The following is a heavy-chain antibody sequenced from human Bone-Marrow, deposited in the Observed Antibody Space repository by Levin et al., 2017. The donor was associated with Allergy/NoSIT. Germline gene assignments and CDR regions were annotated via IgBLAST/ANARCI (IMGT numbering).Heavy chain of an antibody. CDR1: GYTFTGYY. CDR2: INPNSGGT. D-gene: IGHD2-2*01. Sequence: PGGSLRLSCKASGYTFTGYYMHWVRQAPGQGLEWMGWINPNSGGTNYAQKFQGRVTMTRDTSISTAYMELSRLRSDDTAVYYCARLTEGEEGYCSSTSCYYYYGMDGWGQGTTVTVSS. J-gene: IGHJ6*02. CDR3: ARLTEGEEGYCSSTSCYYYYGMDG. V-gene: IGHV1-2*02.